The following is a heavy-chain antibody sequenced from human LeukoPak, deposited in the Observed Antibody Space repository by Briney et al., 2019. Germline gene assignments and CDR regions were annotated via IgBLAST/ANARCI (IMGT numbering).Heavy chain of an antibody. CDR1: GGSISSYY. D-gene: IGHD3-10*01. CDR3: ARQIHLRYYYGSGSYPDV. Sequence: PSETLSLTCTVSGGSISSYYWSWIRQPPGKGLEWIGYIYYSGSTNYNPSLKSRVTISVDTSKNQFSLKLSSVTAADTAVYYCARQIHLRYYYGSGSYPDVWGKGTTVTISS. V-gene: IGHV4-59*01. J-gene: IGHJ6*04. CDR2: IYYSGST.